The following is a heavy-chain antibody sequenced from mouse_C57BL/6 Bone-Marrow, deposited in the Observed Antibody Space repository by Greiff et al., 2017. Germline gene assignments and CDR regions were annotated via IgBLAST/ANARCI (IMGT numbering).Heavy chain of an antibody. V-gene: IGHV5-9-1*02. CDR2: LSSGGDYI. D-gene: IGHD2-3*01. J-gene: IGHJ1*03. CDR1: GFTFSSYA. Sequence: EVKLMESGEGLVKPGGSLKLSCAASGFTFSSYAMSWVRQTPEKRLEWVAYLSSGGDYIYYADTVKGRFTISRDNARNTLYLQMSSLKSEDTAMYYCTREKRWLLRRYWYFDVWGTGTTVTVSS. CDR3: TREKRWLLRRYWYFDV.